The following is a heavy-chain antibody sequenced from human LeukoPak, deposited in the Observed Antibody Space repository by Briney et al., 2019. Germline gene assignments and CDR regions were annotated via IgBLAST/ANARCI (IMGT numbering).Heavy chain of an antibody. V-gene: IGHV1-69*13. D-gene: IGHD2-2*01. CDR3: ARSAPEGFWGPAVSLLSWFDP. J-gene: IGHJ5*02. CDR2: IIPSFGTA. CDR1: GGTLSSYA. Sequence: SVKVSCKASGGTLSSYAISWVRQAPGQGLEWMGGIIPSFGTANYAQKFQGRVTITADESTSTAYMELSSLRSEDTAVYYCARSAPEGFWGPAVSLLSWFDPWGQGTLVTVSS.